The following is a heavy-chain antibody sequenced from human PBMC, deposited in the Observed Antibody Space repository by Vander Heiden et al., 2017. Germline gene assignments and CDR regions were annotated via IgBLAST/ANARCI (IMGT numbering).Heavy chain of an antibody. V-gene: IGHV3-23*01. CDR3: AKSPGIAVAAVVS. CDR1: GFTFRSYA. CDR2: ISGSGGST. J-gene: IGHJ5*02. D-gene: IGHD6-19*01. Sequence: EGQLLESGGGLVQPGGSLRVSCAASGFTFRSYAMSWVRQAPGKGLEWVSAISGSGGSTYYADSVKGRFTISRDNSKNTLYLQMNSLRAEDTAVYYCAKSPGIAVAAVVSWGQGTLVTVSS.